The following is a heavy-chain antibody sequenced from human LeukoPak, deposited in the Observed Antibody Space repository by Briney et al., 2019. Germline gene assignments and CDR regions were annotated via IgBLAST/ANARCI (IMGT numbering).Heavy chain of an antibody. CDR3: AGGPLWFGHNGMDV. Sequence: GGSLRLSCAASGFTVSNNYMNWVRQAPGKGLEWVSVIYSGGSTYYADSVKGRFTISRDNSKNTLYLQMNSLRAEDTAVYHCAGGPLWFGHNGMDVWGQGTTVTVSS. D-gene: IGHD2-21*01. CDR1: GFTVSNNY. CDR2: IYSGGST. J-gene: IGHJ6*02. V-gene: IGHV3-53*01.